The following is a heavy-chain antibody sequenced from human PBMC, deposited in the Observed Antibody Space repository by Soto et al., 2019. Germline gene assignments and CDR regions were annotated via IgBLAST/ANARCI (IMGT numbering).Heavy chain of an antibody. CDR3: AAGAVRADP. J-gene: IGHJ5*02. V-gene: IGHV4-59*01. CDR1: GASINSYY. D-gene: IGHD3-10*01. CDR2: IYYTGIT. Sequence: QVQLQESGPGLVKPSETLSLTCTVSGASINSYYWSWIRQPPGMGLEWIGYIYYTGITNYNPSLDGRVTMSLDAFKIQVSLKLASVTAAATAVYYCAAGAVRADPWGQGTLVTVSS.